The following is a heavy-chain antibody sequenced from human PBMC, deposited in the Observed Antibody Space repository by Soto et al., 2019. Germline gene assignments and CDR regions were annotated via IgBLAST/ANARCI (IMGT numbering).Heavy chain of an antibody. Sequence: SSVKVSCKASGITYTTYAIHWVRQAPGQGLEWMGWINTGNGNTRYSQRFQGRVTLTTDTSASTAYMDLSSLTSEDTAVYYCARAISGYVTWGQGTLVTVSS. CDR1: GITYTTYA. J-gene: IGHJ5*02. V-gene: IGHV1-3*04. CDR2: INTGNGNT. D-gene: IGHD5-12*01. CDR3: ARAISGYVT.